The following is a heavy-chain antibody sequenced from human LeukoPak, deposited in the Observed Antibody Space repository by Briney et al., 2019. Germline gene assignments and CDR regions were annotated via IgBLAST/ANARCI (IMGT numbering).Heavy chain of an antibody. J-gene: IGHJ6*03. CDR1: GGSINSSNFY. V-gene: IGHV3-69-1*01. Sequence: PSETLSLTCTVSGGSINSSNFYWGWIRQPPGKGLEWVSSISSSYIYYADSVKGRFTISRDNAKNSLYLQMNSLRAEDTAVYYCARHDYYYYMDVWGKGTTVTVSS. CDR3: ARHDYYYYMDV. CDR2: ISSSYI.